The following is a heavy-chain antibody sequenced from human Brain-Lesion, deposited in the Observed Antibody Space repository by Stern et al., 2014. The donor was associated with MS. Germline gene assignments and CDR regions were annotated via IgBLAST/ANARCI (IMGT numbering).Heavy chain of an antibody. V-gene: IGHV4-39*01. J-gene: IGHJ5*02. Sequence: QVQLQESGPGLVKPSETLSLTCTVAGGSVSSTSYAWAWIRQPPGKGLEWIGAIYYSGNTYYSPPLKSRLTISLDTSKNRFSRQRGCVTAADTAVYYCAGEEDIRYCSGGSCTGNWFDPWGQGTLVTVSS. CDR2: IYYSGNT. CDR3: AGEEDIRYCSGGSCTGNWFDP. CDR1: GGSVSSTSYA. D-gene: IGHD2-15*01.